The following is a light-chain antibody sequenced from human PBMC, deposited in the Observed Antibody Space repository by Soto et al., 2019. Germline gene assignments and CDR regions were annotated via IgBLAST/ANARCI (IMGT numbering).Light chain of an antibody. CDR1: EVVGIY. J-gene: IGKJ3*01. Sequence: DIQMTQSPSSLSASVEDRVTVTCRESEVVGIYLNWYQQKPGKAPKLLIYDASHLETGVPSRFSGSGSVTVFTLTISSLQPEDAATYFCQQYDVAPMTFGPGTKVEI. V-gene: IGKV1-33*01. CDR3: QQYDVAPMT. CDR2: DAS.